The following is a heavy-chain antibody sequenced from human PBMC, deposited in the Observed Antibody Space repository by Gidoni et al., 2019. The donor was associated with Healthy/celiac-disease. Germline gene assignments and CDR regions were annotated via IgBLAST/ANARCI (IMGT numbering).Heavy chain of an antibody. CDR3: AKEVEDTGEFDP. D-gene: IGHD2-15*01. CDR1: GFTFSSYG. J-gene: IGHJ5*02. Sequence: QVQLVASGGGVVQPGRSLRLSCAASGFTFSSYGMHWVRQAPGKGLEWVAVISYDGSNKYYADSVKGRFTISRDNSKNTLYLQMNSLRAEDTAVYYCAKEVEDTGEFDPWGQGTLVTVSS. V-gene: IGHV3-30*18. CDR2: ISYDGSNK.